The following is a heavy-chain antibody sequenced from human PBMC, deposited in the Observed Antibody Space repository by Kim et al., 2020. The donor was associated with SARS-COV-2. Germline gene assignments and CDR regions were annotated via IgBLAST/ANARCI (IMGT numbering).Heavy chain of an antibody. Sequence: SETLSLTCTVSGGSISSGGYYWSWIRQHPGKGLEWIGYIYYSGSTYYNPSLKSRVTISVDTSKNQFSLKLSSVTAADTAVYYCAREILRRGGYFDLWGRGTLVTVSS. V-gene: IGHV4-31*03. D-gene: IGHD3-10*01. CDR2: IYYSGST. CDR3: AREILRRGGYFDL. J-gene: IGHJ2*01. CDR1: GGSISSGGYY.